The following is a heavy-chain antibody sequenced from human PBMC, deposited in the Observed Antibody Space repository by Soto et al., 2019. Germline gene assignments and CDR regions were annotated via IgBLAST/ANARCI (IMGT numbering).Heavy chain of an antibody. J-gene: IGHJ4*01. CDR3: ATGPGGDAAGWFDY. V-gene: IGHV1-69*02. D-gene: IGHD2-21*02. Sequence: QVQLVQSGAEVKKPGSSVKVSCKASGGTFSSYTISWVRQAPGQGLEWMGRIIPILGIANYAQKFQGRVTINADKSTSTAYMELSSLRSEDTAVYYCATGPGGDAAGWFDYWGQGTLVNVSS. CDR1: GGTFSSYT. CDR2: IIPILGIA.